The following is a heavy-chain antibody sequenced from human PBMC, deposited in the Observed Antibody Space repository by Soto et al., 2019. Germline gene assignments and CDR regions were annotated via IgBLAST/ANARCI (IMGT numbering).Heavy chain of an antibody. J-gene: IGHJ4*02. V-gene: IGHV3-30*18. Sequence: QVQLVESGGGVVQPGRSLRLSCAASGFTFSSYGMHWVRQAPGKGLEWVAVISYDGSNKYYADSVKGRFTISRDNSKNTLYLQMNRLRAEETAVYYGAKANLLDYWGQGTLVTVSS. CDR3: AKANLLDY. CDR2: ISYDGSNK. CDR1: GFTFSSYG.